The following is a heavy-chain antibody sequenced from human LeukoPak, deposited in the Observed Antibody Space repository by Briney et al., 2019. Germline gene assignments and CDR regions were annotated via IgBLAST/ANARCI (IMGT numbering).Heavy chain of an antibody. CDR1: GFTFSSYA. CDR3: ARVSSYSSSLTYMDV. J-gene: IGHJ6*03. D-gene: IGHD6-6*01. V-gene: IGHV3-30-3*01. Sequence: GGSLRLSCAASGFTFSSYAMHWVRQAPGKGLEWVAVISYDGSNKYYADSVKGRFTISRDNSKNTLYLQMNSLRAEDTAVYYCARVSSYSSSLTYMDVWGKGTTVTVSS. CDR2: ISYDGSNK.